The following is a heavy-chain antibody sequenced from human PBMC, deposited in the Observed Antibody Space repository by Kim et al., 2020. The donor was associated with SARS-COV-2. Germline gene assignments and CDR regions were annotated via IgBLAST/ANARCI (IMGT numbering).Heavy chain of an antibody. D-gene: IGHD6-13*01. V-gene: IGHV3-21*01. J-gene: IGHJ6*02. CDR3: ARDQGSSSWYSYYYGMDV. Sequence: GGSLRLSCAASGFTFSSYSMNWVRQAPGKGLEWVSSISSSSSYIYYADSVKGRFTISRDNAKNSLYLQMNSLRAEDTAVYYCARDQGSSSWYSYYYGMDVWGQGTTVTVSS. CDR2: ISSSSSYI. CDR1: GFTFSSYS.